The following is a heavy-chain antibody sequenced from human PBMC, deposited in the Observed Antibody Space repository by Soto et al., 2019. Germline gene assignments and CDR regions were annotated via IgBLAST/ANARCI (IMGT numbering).Heavy chain of an antibody. CDR1: GFTFTNAW. J-gene: IGHJ4*02. V-gene: IGHV3-15*07. Sequence: EVQLVESGGGLVKPGESLRLSCAASGFTFTNAWMNWVRQAPGKGLEWFGRIRSTPDGGTPDYAAPVKGRFTISRDDSKNTLYVQMNSLKTEDTAIYYCTTEKGYWGQGTLFTVSS. CDR2: IRSTPDGGTP. CDR3: TTEKGY.